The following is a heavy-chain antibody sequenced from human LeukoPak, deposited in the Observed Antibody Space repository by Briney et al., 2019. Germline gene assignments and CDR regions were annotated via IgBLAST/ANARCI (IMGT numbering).Heavy chain of an antibody. Sequence: ASVKVPCKASGGTFSSYAISWVRQAPGQGLEWMGGIIPIFGTANYAQKFQGRVTITADESTSTAYMELSSLRSEDTAVYYCARGRKDYDSSGYILPYWGQGTLVTVSS. CDR3: ARGRKDYDSSGYILPY. D-gene: IGHD3-22*01. J-gene: IGHJ4*02. CDR1: GGTFSSYA. V-gene: IGHV1-69*13. CDR2: IIPIFGTA.